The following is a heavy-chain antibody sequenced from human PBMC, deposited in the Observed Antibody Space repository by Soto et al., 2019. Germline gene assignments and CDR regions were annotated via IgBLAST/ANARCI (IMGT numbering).Heavy chain of an antibody. CDR3: ATTTRSSPFDF. J-gene: IGHJ3*01. CDR2: IKQDGSVK. D-gene: IGHD4-4*01. V-gene: IGHV3-7*05. Sequence: PGGSLRLSCAASGFRFSSYGRAWVRQAPGKGLEWLANIKQDGSVKQYVDSLKGRFTISRDNAKYSLYLQMDSLGAEDTALYYCATTTRSSPFDFWGQGTKVTVSS. CDR1: GFRFSSYG.